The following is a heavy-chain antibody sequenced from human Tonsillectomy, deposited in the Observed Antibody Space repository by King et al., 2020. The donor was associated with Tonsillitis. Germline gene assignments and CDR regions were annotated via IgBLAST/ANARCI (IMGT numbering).Heavy chain of an antibody. Sequence: QLQESGPGLVKPSETLSLTCAVSAYSISSDYYWGWIRQPPGKGLEWIGSKFRSGTTYNNPSLKSRVTISIDTSKNHFSLRLSSVTAADPAVYYCARAGDSSASFDYWGQGTLVTVSS. CDR2: KFRSGTT. V-gene: IGHV4-38-2*01. D-gene: IGHD3-22*01. CDR1: AYSISSDYY. J-gene: IGHJ4*02. CDR3: ARAGDSSASFDY.